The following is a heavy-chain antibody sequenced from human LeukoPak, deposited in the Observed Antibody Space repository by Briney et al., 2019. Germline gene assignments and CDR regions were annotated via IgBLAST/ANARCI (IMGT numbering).Heavy chain of an antibody. D-gene: IGHD3-16*01. V-gene: IGHV1-69*13. CDR2: IIPILGTT. CDR1: GGPFSNYA. J-gene: IGHJ4*02. Sequence: ASVKVSCTASGGPFSNYAISWVRQAPGQGLEWMGGIIPILGTTNYAQKFQGRVTITADESTSTAYMELSSLKSEDTAVYYCARDLPGGNYWGQGTLVIVSS. CDR3: ARDLPGGNY.